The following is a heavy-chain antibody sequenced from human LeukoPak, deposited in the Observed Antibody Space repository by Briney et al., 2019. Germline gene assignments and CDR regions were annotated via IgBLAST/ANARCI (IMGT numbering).Heavy chain of an antibody. CDR2: FDPEDGET. V-gene: IGHV1-24*01. CDR1: GYTLTELS. J-gene: IGHJ5*02. Sequence: ASVKVSCKVSGYTLTELSMHWVRQAPGKGLGWMGGFDPEDGETIYAQKFQGRVTMTEDTSTDTAYMELSSLRSEDTAVYYCATENGRYCSGGSCYSKGLFDPWGQGTLVTVSS. CDR3: ATENGRYCSGGSCYSKGLFDP. D-gene: IGHD2-15*01.